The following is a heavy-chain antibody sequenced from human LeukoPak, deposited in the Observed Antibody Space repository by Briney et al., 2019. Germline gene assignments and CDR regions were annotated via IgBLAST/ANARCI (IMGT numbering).Heavy chain of an antibody. V-gene: IGHV1-18*04. CDR1: GYTFTSYG. D-gene: IGHD3-16*02. CDR3: ARSSIMITFGGVIVTKLDY. J-gene: IGHJ4*02. Sequence: ASVKVSCKASGYTFTSYGISWVRQAPGQGLEWMGWISAYNGNTNYAQKLQGRVTMTTDTSTSTAYMELRSLGSDDTAVYYCARSSIMITFGGVIVTKLDYWGQGTLVTVSS. CDR2: ISAYNGNT.